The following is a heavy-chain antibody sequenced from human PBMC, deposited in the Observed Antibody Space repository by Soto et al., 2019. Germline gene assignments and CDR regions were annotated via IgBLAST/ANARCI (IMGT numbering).Heavy chain of an antibody. J-gene: IGHJ4*02. CDR3: AKDGHLDPGYSSGWYTY. V-gene: IGHV3-23*01. CDR2: ISGSGGST. CDR1: GFTFSSYA. D-gene: IGHD6-19*01. Sequence: GGSLRLSCAASGFTFSSYAMSWVRQAPGKGLEWVSAISGSGGSTYYADSVKGRFTISRDNSKNTLYLQMNSLRAEDTAVYYCAKDGHLDPGYSSGWYTYWGQGTLVTVSS.